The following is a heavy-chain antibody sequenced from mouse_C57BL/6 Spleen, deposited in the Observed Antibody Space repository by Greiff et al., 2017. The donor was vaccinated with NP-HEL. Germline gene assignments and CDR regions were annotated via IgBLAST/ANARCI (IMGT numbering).Heavy chain of an antibody. Sequence: VQLQQSGPGLVQPSQSLSITCTVSGFSLTSYGVHWVRQSPGKGLEWLGVIWSGGSTDYNAAFISRLSISKDNSKSQVFFKMNSLQADDTAIYYCARRGPLQYYAMDYWGQGTSVTVSS. J-gene: IGHJ4*01. D-gene: IGHD1-1*01. V-gene: IGHV2-2*01. CDR1: GFSLTSYG. CDR2: IWSGGST. CDR3: ARRGPLQYYAMDY.